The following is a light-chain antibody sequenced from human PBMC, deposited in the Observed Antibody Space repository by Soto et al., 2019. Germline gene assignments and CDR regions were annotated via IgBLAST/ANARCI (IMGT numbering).Light chain of an antibody. J-gene: IGKJ1*01. CDR3: QQYNTFTWT. V-gene: IGKV1-5*03. CDR2: KAS. CDR1: QSINTW. Sequence: VHMARCPSTQYASVGDRVTITCRASQSINTWLAWYQQKPGRAPKLLIYKASSLQSGVPSRFSGSASGTEFTLTISSLQPDDFATYYCQQYNTFTWTFGQGTKVDIK.